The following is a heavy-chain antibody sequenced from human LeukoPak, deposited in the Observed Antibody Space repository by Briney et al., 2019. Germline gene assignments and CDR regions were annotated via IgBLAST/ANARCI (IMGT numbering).Heavy chain of an antibody. V-gene: IGHV1-18*01. CDR3: AREDGGSSGDY. CDR2: ISAYNGNT. CDR1: GYTFTSYG. Sequence: ASVKVSCKASGYTFTSYGISWVRQAPGQGLEWMGWISAYNGNTNYAQKLQGRVTMTTDTSTSTDYMGLRSLRSDDTAVYYCAREDGGSSGDYWGQGTLVTVSS. D-gene: IGHD4-23*01. J-gene: IGHJ4*02.